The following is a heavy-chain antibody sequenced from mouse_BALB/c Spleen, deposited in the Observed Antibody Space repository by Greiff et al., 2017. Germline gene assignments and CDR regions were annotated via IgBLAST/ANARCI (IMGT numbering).Heavy chain of an antibody. CDR3: ARHGDYVYAMDY. CDR2: INSNGGST. V-gene: IGHV5-6-3*01. J-gene: IGHJ4*01. Sequence: EVKLVESGGGLVQPGGSLKLSCAASGFTFSSYGMSWVRQTPDKRLELVATINSNGGSTYYPDSVKGRFTISRDNAKNTLYLQMSSLKSEDTAMYYCARHGDYVYAMDYWGQGTSVTVSS. D-gene: IGHD2-13*01. CDR1: GFTFSSYG.